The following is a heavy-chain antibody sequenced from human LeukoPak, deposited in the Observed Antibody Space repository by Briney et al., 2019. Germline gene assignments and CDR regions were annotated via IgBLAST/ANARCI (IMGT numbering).Heavy chain of an antibody. CDR1: GFTFSSYA. Sequence: PGGSLRLSCAASGFTFSSYAMSWVRQAPGKGLEWVSAISGSGYDTYHADSVKGRFTISRDSSKNTLYLQMNGPRAEDTAVYHCAKSRSVADAFDIWGHGTMVTVSS. V-gene: IGHV3-23*01. J-gene: IGHJ3*02. CDR2: ISGSGYDT. CDR3: AKSRSVADAFDI. D-gene: IGHD6-19*01.